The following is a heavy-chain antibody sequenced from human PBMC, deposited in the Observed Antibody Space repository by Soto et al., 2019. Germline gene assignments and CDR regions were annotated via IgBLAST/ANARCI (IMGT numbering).Heavy chain of an antibody. D-gene: IGHD3-10*01. J-gene: IGHJ6*02. Sequence: GVSVKISCKCSGYSFTSYWISWVRQMPGQGLEWMGRIDPSDSYTNYSPSFQGHVTISADKSISTAYLQWSSLKASDTAMYYCASPYYYGSDPGPYYYYGMDVWGQGTTVTVSS. CDR3: ASPYYYGSDPGPYYYYGMDV. V-gene: IGHV5-10-1*01. CDR1: GYSFTSYW. CDR2: IDPSDSYT.